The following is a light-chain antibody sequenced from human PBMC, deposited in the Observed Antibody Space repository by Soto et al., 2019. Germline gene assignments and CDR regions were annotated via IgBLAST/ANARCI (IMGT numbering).Light chain of an antibody. CDR1: SSDVGGYNH. J-gene: IGLJ2*01. V-gene: IGLV2-14*03. Sequence: QSALTQPASVSGSPGQSLTIACTGTSSDVGGYNHVSWYQVHPGKAPRLVIYDVSIRPPGVSDRFSGSTSGNTASLTISGLQAEDEADYYCSSYTAARTVVFGGGTKLTVL. CDR2: DVS. CDR3: SSYTAARTVV.